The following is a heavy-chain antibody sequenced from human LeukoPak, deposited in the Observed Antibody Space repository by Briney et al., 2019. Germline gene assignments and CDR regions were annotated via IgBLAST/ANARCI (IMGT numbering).Heavy chain of an antibody. CDR3: GVSSSSSKGSFDY. D-gene: IGHD2-2*01. V-gene: IGHV4-34*01. CDR1: GGSFSGYY. J-gene: IGHJ4*02. Sequence: PSETLSLTCAVYGGSFSGYYWSWIRQPPGKGLEWIGEINPSGSTNYNPSLKSRVTISVDTSKNQFSLKLSSVTAADTAVYYCGVSSSSSKGSFDYWGQGTLVTVSS. CDR2: INPSGST.